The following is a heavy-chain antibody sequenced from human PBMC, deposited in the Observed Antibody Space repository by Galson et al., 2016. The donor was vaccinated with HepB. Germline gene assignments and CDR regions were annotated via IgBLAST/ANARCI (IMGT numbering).Heavy chain of an antibody. V-gene: IGHV4-39*01. Sequence: LSLTCPVSGGSISSSRYSWGWIRQPPGKGREWIGCLYYSWSTYYNSSLKSRVTISVNTSKNQFSLNLSAVTAADTAVYYCARYCSSTSCSRYGDILTGYDGPFWGQGTLVTVSS. J-gene: IGHJ4*02. D-gene: IGHD2-2*01. CDR2: LYYSWST. CDR1: GGSISSSRYS. CDR3: ARYCSSTSCSRYGDILTGYDGPF.